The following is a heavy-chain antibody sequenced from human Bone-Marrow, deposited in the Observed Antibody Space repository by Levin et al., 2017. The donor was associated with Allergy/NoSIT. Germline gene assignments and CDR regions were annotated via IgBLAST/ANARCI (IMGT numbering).Heavy chain of an antibody. Sequence: GESPKISCQASGYSFTSFWFGWVRQRPGKGLEWMGLIFPSDSDTRVSPSFQGQIIMSVDKSISTAYLQWSSLKASDSAMYYCARRDSDGSNSFDYWGQGTLVTVSP. CDR3: ARRDSDGSNSFDY. CDR1: GYSFTSFW. V-gene: IGHV5-51*01. J-gene: IGHJ4*02. D-gene: IGHD4-23*01. CDR2: IFPSDSDT.